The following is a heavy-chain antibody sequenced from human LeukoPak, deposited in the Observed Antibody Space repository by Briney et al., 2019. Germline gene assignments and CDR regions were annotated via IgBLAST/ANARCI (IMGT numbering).Heavy chain of an antibody. V-gene: IGHV1-2*04. CDR3: GRDLISAAAGAYGMDV. J-gene: IGHJ6*02. D-gene: IGHD6-13*01. CDR2: INPNSGGT. CDR1: GYTFTGYY. Sequence: ASVKVSCKASGYTFTGYYMHWVRQAPGQGLEWMGWINPNSGGTNYAQKFQGWVTMTRDTSISTAYMELSRLRSDDTAVYYCGRDLISAAAGAYGMDVWGQGATVTVSS.